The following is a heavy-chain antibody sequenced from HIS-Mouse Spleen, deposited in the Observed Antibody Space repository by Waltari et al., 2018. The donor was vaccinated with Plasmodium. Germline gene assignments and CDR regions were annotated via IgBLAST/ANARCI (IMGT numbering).Heavy chain of an antibody. V-gene: IGHV3-30*04. J-gene: IGHJ4*02. D-gene: IGHD5-18*01. CDR3: ARDPFYVDTAMVLDC. CDR1: GFTFSSYA. Sequence: QVQLVESGGGVVQPGRSLRLSCAASGFTFSSYAMNLVRQAPGKGLEWVAVISYDGSNKYYADSVKGRFTISRDNSKNTLYLQMNSLRAEDTAVYYCARDPFYVDTAMVLDCWGQGTLVTVSS. CDR2: ISYDGSNK.